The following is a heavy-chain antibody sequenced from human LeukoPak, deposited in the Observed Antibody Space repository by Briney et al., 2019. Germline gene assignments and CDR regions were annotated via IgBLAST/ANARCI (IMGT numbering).Heavy chain of an antibody. J-gene: IGHJ3*02. D-gene: IGHD4-17*01. CDR2: ISWNSGSI. Sequence: GGSLRLSCAASGFTFDDYAMHWVRQAPGKGLEWVSGISWNSGSIGYADSVKGRFTISRDNAKNSLYLQMNSLRAEDTALYYCAKLPDYGDYEERDDAFDIWGQGTMVTVSS. CDR3: AKLPDYGDYEERDDAFDI. V-gene: IGHV3-9*01. CDR1: GFTFDDYA.